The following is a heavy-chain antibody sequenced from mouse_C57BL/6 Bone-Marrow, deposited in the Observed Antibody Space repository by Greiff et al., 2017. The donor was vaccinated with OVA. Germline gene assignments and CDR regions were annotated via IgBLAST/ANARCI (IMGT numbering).Heavy chain of an antibody. D-gene: IGHD1-1*01. Sequence: EVQLQESGPVLVKPGASVKMSCKASGYTFTDYYMNWVKQSHGKSLEWIGVINPYNGGTSYNQKFKGKATLTVDKSSSTAYMELNSLTSEDSAVYYCARGGLLRYGYWGQGTTLTVSS. CDR1: GYTFTDYY. J-gene: IGHJ2*01. CDR2: INPYNGGT. V-gene: IGHV1-19*01. CDR3: ARGGLLRYGY.